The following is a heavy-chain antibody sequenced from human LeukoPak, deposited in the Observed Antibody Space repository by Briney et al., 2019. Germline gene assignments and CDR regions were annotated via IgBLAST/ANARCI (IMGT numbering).Heavy chain of an antibody. CDR1: GFTFSSYA. V-gene: IGHV3-23*01. CDR3: ANLGLMVRGAPPVDY. CDR2: ISGSGGST. Sequence: GGSLRLSCAASGFTFSSYAMSWVRQAPGKGLEWVSAISGSGGSTYYADSVKGRFTISRDNSKNTLYLQMNSLRAEDTAVYYSANLGLMVRGAPPVDYWGQGTLVTVSS. J-gene: IGHJ4*02. D-gene: IGHD3-10*01.